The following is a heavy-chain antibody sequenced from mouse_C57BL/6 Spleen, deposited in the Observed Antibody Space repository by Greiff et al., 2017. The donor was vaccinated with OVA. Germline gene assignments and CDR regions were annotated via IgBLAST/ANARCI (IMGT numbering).Heavy chain of an antibody. CDR2: ISYDGST. CDR3: ARGGLRRLYFDV. V-gene: IGHV3-6*01. CDR1: GYSITSGYY. D-gene: IGHD1-2*01. J-gene: IGHJ1*03. Sequence: EVKLEESGPGLVKPSQSLSLTCSVTGYSITSGYYWNWIRQFPGNKLEWMGYISYDGSTNYNPSLKNRISITRDTSKNQFFLKLNSVTTEDTATYYCARGGLRRLYFDVWGTGTTVTVSS.